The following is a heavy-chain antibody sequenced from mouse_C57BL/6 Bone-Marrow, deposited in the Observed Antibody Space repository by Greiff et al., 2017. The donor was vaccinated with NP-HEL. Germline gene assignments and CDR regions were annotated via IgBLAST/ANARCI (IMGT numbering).Heavy chain of an antibody. CDR3: ARRPDGYWDAY. J-gene: IGHJ3*01. CDR1: GYTFTSYG. Sequence: VKVVESGAELARPGASVKLSCKASGYTFTSYGISWVKQRTGQGLEWIGEIYPRSGNTYYNEKFKGKATLTADKSSSTAYMELRSLTSEDSAVYFCARRPDGYWDAYWGQGTLVTVSA. CDR2: IYPRSGNT. D-gene: IGHD2-3*01. V-gene: IGHV1-81*01.